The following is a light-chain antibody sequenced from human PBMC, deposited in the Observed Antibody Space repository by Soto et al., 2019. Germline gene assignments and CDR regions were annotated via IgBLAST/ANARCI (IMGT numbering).Light chain of an antibody. CDR1: QSVSSSY. V-gene: IGKV3-20*01. Sequence: EIVLTQSPGTLSLSPGERAPLSCRASQSVSSSYLAWYQQKPGQAPRLLIYGASSRATGIPDRFSGSGSGTDFTLTLSRLEPEDFAVYYCQQYGSSGWTFGQGTKVEI. J-gene: IGKJ1*01. CDR2: GAS. CDR3: QQYGSSGWT.